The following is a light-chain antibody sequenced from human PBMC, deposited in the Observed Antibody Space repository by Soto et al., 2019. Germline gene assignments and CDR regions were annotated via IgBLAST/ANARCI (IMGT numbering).Light chain of an antibody. Sequence: EIVLTQSPGTLSLSPGERVTLSCRASQSVRSSYLAWYQQKPGQAPSLLIYGASNRATGIADRFSGSGSGTDFTLTISRLEPEDFAVYYCQQYGSSPSFGGGTKVAIK. J-gene: IGKJ4*01. CDR2: GAS. CDR3: QQYGSSPS. CDR1: QSVRSSY. V-gene: IGKV3-20*01.